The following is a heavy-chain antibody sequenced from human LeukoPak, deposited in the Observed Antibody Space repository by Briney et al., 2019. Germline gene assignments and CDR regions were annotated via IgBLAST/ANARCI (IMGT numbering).Heavy chain of an antibody. V-gene: IGHV1-2*02. CDR3: AREDIVVVPAAKVTPYYYYGMDV. CDR2: INPNSGGT. Sequence: ASVKVSCKASGYTFTGYYMHWVRQAPGQGLEWMGWINPNSGGTNYAQKFQGRVTITRDTSASTAYMELSSLRSEDTAVYYCAREDIVVVPAAKVTPYYYYGMDVWGKGTTVTVSS. J-gene: IGHJ6*04. D-gene: IGHD2-2*01. CDR1: GYTFTGYY.